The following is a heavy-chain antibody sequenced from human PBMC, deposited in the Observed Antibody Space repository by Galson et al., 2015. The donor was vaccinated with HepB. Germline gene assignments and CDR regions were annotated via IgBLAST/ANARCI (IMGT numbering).Heavy chain of an antibody. J-gene: IGHJ4*02. CDR3: ARAVDYDFWSGYFDY. D-gene: IGHD3-3*01. CDR1: GFTVSSNY. V-gene: IGHV3-66*02. CDR2: IYSGGST. Sequence: SLRLSCAASGFTVSSNYMSWVRQAPGKGLEWVSVIYSGGSTYYADSVKGRFTISRDNSKNTLYLQMNSLRAEDTAVYYCARAVDYDFWSGYFDYWGQGILVTVSS.